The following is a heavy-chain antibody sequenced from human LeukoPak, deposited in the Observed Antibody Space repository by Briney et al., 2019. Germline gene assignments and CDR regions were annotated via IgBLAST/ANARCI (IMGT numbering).Heavy chain of an antibody. D-gene: IGHD4-17*01. Sequence: SETLSLTCTVSTGSVNTDNFYWSWIRQPRGEGLEWIGFVHYSGATKYNPSLKSRVTISVDTSKNQFSLNLNSVCAADTAVYYCAREHDFGRFDYWGQGTLVTVSS. V-gene: IGHV4-61*01. CDR1: TGSVNTDNFY. J-gene: IGHJ4*02. CDR2: VHYSGAT. CDR3: AREHDFGRFDY.